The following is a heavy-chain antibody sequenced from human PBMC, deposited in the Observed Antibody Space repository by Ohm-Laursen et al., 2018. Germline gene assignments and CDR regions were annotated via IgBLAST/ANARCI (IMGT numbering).Heavy chain of an antibody. CDR3: ADGGVGY. CDR1: GFTFSSYS. J-gene: IGHJ4*02. Sequence: SLRLSCAASGFTFSSYSMNWVRQAPGKGLEWVANIKQDGSEKYYVDSVKGRFTISRDNAKNSLYLQMNSLRAEDTAVYYCADGGVGYWGQGTLVTVSS. D-gene: IGHD3-10*01. V-gene: IGHV3-7*01. CDR2: IKQDGSEK.